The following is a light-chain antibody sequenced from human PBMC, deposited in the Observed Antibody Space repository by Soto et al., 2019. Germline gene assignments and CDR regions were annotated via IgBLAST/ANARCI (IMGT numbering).Light chain of an antibody. CDR3: QQFSSYPLT. CDR2: GAS. Sequence: EIVLTQSPGTLSLSPGERATLSCRASQSVSSSYLAWYQQKPGQAPRLHIYGASSRATGIPDRFSGGGSGTDFTLTISRLEPEDFAVYYCQQFSSYPLTFGGGTKVDI. J-gene: IGKJ4*01. V-gene: IGKV3-20*01. CDR1: QSVSSSY.